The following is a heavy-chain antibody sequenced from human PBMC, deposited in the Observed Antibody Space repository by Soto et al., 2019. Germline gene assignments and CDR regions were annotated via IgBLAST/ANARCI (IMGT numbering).Heavy chain of an antibody. J-gene: IGHJ3*02. CDR2: ISYDGSSK. CDR1: GFTFNSYA. CDR3: AKTMVRGVFDAFDI. Sequence: QVQLVESGGGVVQPGRSLRLSCAASGFTFNSYAMHWVRQAPGKGLEWVAVISYDGSSKYYADSVKGRFTISRDNFKNTLYLQMNSLRAEDTAVYYCAKTMVRGVFDAFDIWGQGTMVTVSS. V-gene: IGHV3-30-3*02. D-gene: IGHD3-10*01.